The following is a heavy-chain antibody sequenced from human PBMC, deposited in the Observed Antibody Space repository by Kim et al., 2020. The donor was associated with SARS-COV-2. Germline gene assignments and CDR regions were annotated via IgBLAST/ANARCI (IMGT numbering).Heavy chain of an antibody. D-gene: IGHD6-13*01. V-gene: IGHV3-21*01. CDR3: ARGWATAGTEDGMDV. J-gene: IGHJ6*02. Sequence: DSVKGRFTISRDNTKHSLYLQMNSLGAEGTAVYYCARGWATAGTEDGMDVWGQGTTFSVSS.